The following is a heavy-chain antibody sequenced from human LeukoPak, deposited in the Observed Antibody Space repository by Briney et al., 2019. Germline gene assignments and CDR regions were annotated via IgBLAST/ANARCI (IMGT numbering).Heavy chain of an antibody. D-gene: IGHD2-2*01. CDR3: ARGAADIVVVPAAGYYYYYMDV. V-gene: IGHV3-23*01. CDR1: GFTFSSYG. J-gene: IGHJ6*03. Sequence: GGTLRLSCAASGFTFSSYGMSWVRQAPGKGLEWVSAISDSGGGKYYADSVKGRFTISRDNAKNSLYLQMNSLRAEDTAVYYCARGAADIVVVPAAGYYYYYMDVWGKGTTVTVSS. CDR2: ISDSGGGK.